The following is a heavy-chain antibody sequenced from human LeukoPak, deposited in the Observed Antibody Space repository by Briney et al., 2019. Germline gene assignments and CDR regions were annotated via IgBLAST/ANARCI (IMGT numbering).Heavy chain of an antibody. Sequence: PSETLSLTCAVYGGSFSGYYWSWIRQPPGKGLEWIGEINHSGSTNYNPSLKSRVTISVDTSKNQFSLKLSSVTAADTAVYYCARRGTGGTYYFDYWGQGTLVTVSS. CDR1: GGSFSGYY. CDR2: INHSGST. V-gene: IGHV4-34*01. CDR3: ARRGTGGTYYFDY. J-gene: IGHJ4*02. D-gene: IGHD7-27*01.